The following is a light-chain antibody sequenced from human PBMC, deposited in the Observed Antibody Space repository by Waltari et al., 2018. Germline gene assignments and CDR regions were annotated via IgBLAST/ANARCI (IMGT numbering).Light chain of an antibody. CDR3: QQYYNTPFT. V-gene: IGKV4-1*01. J-gene: IGKJ3*01. CDR1: QSVLHSSNNQNA. CDR2: WAS. Sequence: DIVMTQSPDSLAVSLGERATSNCKSSQSVLHSSNNQNALAWYQQKPGQTPNLLIYWASTRESGVPDRFSGSGSGTDFTLTISSLQAEDVAVYYCQQYYNTPFTFGPGTRVDIK.